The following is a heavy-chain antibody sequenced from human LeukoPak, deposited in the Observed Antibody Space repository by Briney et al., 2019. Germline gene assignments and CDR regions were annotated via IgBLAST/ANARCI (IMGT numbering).Heavy chain of an antibody. V-gene: IGHV3-53*01. D-gene: IGHD5-12*01. CDR3: AREDIVATIAFDY. J-gene: IGHJ4*02. CDR1: GFTVSSNY. CDR2: IYSGGST. Sequence: GGSLRLSCTASGFTVSSNYMSWVRQAPGKGLEWVSVIYSGGSTYYADSVKGRFTISRDNSKNTLYLQMYSLRAEDTAVYYCAREDIVATIAFDYWGQGTLVTVSS.